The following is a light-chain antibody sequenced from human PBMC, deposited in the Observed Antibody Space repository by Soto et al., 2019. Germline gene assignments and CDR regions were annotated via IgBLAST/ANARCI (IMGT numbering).Light chain of an antibody. CDR1: SSDVGGYNH. J-gene: IGLJ2*01. V-gene: IGLV2-8*01. CDR3: SSYAGNTNVV. CDR2: GVD. Sequence: QSALTQPPSASGSPGQSVPISCTGTSSDVGGYNHVSWYQQHPGKAPRLMIYGVDKRPSGVPDRFSGSKSGNTASLTVAGLQSEDEADYYCSSYAGNTNVVFGGGTKLTVL.